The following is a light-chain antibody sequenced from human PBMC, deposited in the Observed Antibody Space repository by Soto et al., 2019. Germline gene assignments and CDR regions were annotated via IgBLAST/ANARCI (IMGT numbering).Light chain of an antibody. J-gene: IGKJ4*01. CDR2: WAS. CDR1: QSILYSSIDKNY. CDR3: QQYYSTPLT. V-gene: IGKV4-1*01. Sequence: DIVMTQSPDPLAVPLGERATINCKSSQSILYSSIDKNYLACYQQKPGQPPKLLIYWASTRESGVPDRFTGSGSGTDFTLTISSLQAEDVAVYYCQQYYSTPLTFGGGTKVEIK.